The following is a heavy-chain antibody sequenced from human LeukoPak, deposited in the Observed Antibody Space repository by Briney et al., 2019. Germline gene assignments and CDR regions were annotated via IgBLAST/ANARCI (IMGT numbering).Heavy chain of an antibody. Sequence: PGGSLRLSCAASGFTFSSYGMYWVRQAPGKGLEWVAVISYDGSNKYYADSVKGRFTISRDNSKNTLYLQMNSLRAEDTAVYYCAKDVDSSGFDPWGQGTLVTVSS. V-gene: IGHV3-30*18. D-gene: IGHD3-22*01. CDR1: GFTFSSYG. J-gene: IGHJ5*02. CDR3: AKDVDSSGFDP. CDR2: ISYDGSNK.